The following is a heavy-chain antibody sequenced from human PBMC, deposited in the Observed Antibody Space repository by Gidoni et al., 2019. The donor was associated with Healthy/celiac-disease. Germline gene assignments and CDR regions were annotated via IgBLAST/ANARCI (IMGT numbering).Heavy chain of an antibody. CDR2: ISGSGGST. CDR3: AKDSGSTSFGVVKGWFDP. V-gene: IGHV3-23*01. CDR1: GFTFGSYA. Sequence: EVQLLESGGGLVQPGGSLRLSCAASGFTFGSYAMSWVRQAPGKGLEWVSAISGSGGSTYYADSVKGRFTISRDNSKNTLYLQMNSLRAEDTAVYYCAKDSGSTSFGVVKGWFDPWGQGTLVTVSS. J-gene: IGHJ5*02. D-gene: IGHD3-3*01.